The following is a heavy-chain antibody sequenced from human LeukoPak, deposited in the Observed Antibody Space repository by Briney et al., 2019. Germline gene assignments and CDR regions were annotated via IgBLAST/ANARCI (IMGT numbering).Heavy chain of an antibody. CDR2: IAIPAHT. V-gene: IGHV3-13*01. CDR1: GFTLSSHA. CDR3: VRQKISHRHFDF. D-gene: IGHD2/OR15-2a*01. Sequence: GGSLRLSCGASGFTLSSHAMHWVRQATGKGLDCVSAIAIPAHTFSPGSVKCPFTISRENADNSLYLQMNSLRAEHTAMYYCVRQKISHRHFDFWGQATLVTVSS. J-gene: IGHJ4*02.